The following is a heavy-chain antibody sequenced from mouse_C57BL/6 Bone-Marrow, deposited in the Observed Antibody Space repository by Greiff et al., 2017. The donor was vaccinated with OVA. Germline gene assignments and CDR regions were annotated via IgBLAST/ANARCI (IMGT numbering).Heavy chain of an antibody. Sequence: EVKVVESGGGLVKPGGSLKLSCAASGFTFSDYGMHWVRQAPEKGLEWVAYISSGSSTIYYADTVKGRFTISRDNAKNTLFLQMTSLRSEDTAMYYCAREGVKLGREWFAYWGQGTLVTVSA. CDR1: GFTFSDYG. V-gene: IGHV5-17*01. J-gene: IGHJ3*01. CDR2: ISSGSSTI. D-gene: IGHD4-1*01. CDR3: AREGVKLGREWFAY.